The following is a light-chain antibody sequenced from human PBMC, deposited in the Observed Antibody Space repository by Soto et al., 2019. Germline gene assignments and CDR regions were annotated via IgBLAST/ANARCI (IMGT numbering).Light chain of an antibody. CDR2: GAS. CDR1: QIVSSDY. Sequence: EIVLTQSPGTLSLSPGERATLSCRASQIVSSDYLAWYQQRPGQAPRLLIYGASSRATGIPDRFSGSGSGTDFTLTINRLEPEDSAVYYCQQYGSPITFGQGTRLEIK. V-gene: IGKV3-20*01. J-gene: IGKJ5*01. CDR3: QQYGSPIT.